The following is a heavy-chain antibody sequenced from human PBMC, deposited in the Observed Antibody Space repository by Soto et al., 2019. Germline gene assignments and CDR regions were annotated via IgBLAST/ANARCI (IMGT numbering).Heavy chain of an antibody. CDR1: GGSISSYY. Sequence: SETLSLTCTLSGGSISSYYWSWIRQPPGKGLEWIGYIYYSGSTNYNPSLKSRVTISVDTSKNQFSLKLSSVTAADTAVYYCARDYYGSGLNWFDPWGQGTLVTVSS. D-gene: IGHD3-10*01. J-gene: IGHJ5*02. CDR2: IYYSGST. V-gene: IGHV4-59*01. CDR3: ARDYYGSGLNWFDP.